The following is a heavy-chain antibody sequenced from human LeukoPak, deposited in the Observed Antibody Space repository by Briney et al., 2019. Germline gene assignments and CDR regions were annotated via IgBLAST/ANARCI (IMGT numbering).Heavy chain of an antibody. V-gene: IGHV1-2*02. CDR3: ARGRGSYNAFDI. D-gene: IGHD1-26*01. Sequence: ASVKVSCKASGYTFTGYYMHWVRQAPGQGLEWMGWINPNSGGTNYAQKFQGRVTMTRDTSISTAYMELSRLRSDDTAVYYCARGRGSYNAFDIWGQRTMVTVSS. CDR2: INPNSGGT. CDR1: GYTFTGYY. J-gene: IGHJ3*02.